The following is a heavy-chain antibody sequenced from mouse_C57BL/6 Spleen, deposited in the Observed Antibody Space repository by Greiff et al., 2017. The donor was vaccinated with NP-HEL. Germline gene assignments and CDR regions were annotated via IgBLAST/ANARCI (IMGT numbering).Heavy chain of an antibody. CDR1: GFTFSSYG. CDR3: ARHLIYYDYDRGGDYYAMDY. CDR2: ISSGGSYT. V-gene: IGHV5-6*01. D-gene: IGHD2-4*01. J-gene: IGHJ4*01. Sequence: EVHLVESGGDLVKPGGSLKLSCAASGFTFSSYGMSWVRQTPDKRLEWVATISSGGSYTYYPDSVQGRFPISRDNAQNTLYLQMSSLKSEDTAMYYCARHLIYYDYDRGGDYYAMDYWGQGTSVTVSS.